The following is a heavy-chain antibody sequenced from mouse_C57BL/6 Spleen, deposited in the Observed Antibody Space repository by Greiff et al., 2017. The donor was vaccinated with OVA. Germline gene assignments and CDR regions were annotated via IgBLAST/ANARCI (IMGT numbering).Heavy chain of an antibody. D-gene: IGHD1-1*01. Sequence: QVQLQQPGAELVKPGASVKLSCKASGYTFTSYGMLWVKQRPGQGLEWIGMIHPYSGSTNYNEKFKSKATRTVDKSSSTAYMQLSSLTSEDSAVYYREKRDYGRSRWYFDVWGTGTTVTVSS. V-gene: IGHV1-64*01. J-gene: IGHJ1*03. CDR2: IHPYSGST. CDR1: GYTFTSYG. CDR3: EKRDYGRSRWYFDV.